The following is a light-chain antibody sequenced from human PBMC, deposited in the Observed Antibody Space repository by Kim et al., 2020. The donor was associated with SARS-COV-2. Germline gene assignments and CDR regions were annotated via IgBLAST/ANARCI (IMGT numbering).Light chain of an antibody. CDR3: QQYDGSRT. CDR2: GVS. J-gene: IGKJ1*01. V-gene: IGKV3-20*01. CDR1: SSVTHNA. Sequence: LSPGESATLSCRVSSSVTHNALAWYQQRLGQAPRLLIYGVSIRAAGIPDVFGGSGSGTDFTLTIRRLEPEDSAVYFCQQYDGSRTFGQGTKVDIK.